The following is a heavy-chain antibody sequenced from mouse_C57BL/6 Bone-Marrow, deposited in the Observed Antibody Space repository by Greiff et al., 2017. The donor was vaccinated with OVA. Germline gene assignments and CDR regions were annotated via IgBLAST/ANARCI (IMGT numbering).Heavy chain of an antibody. CDR3: AKRGYGSKSWFAY. V-gene: IGHV1-64*01. J-gene: IGHJ3*01. D-gene: IGHD1-1*01. Sequence: VQLQQPGAELVKPGASVKLSCKASGYTFTSYWMHWVKQRPGQGLEWIGMIHPNSGSTNYNEKFKSKATLTVDKSSSTAYMQLSSLTSEDSAVYYCAKRGYGSKSWFAYWGQGTLVTVSA. CDR2: IHPNSGST. CDR1: GYTFTSYW.